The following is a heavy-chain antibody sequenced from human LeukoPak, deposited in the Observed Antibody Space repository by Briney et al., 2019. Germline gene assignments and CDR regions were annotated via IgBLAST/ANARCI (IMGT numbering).Heavy chain of an antibody. Sequence: SETLSLTCTVSGGSISSSNYYWAWIRQPPGKGLEWIGNIHYSGSTYYNASLNSRITMSIDTSKNRFSLRLSSVTAADTAVYYCARGPLPQWELLSDAFDIWGQGTMVTVSS. V-gene: IGHV4-39*01. D-gene: IGHD1-26*01. CDR1: GGSISSSNYY. CDR2: IHYSGST. J-gene: IGHJ3*02. CDR3: ARGPLPQWELLSDAFDI.